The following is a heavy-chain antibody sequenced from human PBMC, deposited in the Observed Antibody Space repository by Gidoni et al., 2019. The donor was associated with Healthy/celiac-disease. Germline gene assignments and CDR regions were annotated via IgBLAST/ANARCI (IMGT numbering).Heavy chain of an antibody. Sequence: EVQLVQSGAEVKKPGESLKISCKGSGYSFTSYWIGWVRQMPGKGLEWMGIIYPGDSDTRYSPSFQGQVTISADKSISTAYLQWSSLKASDTAMYYCARSDILTGYSDYFDYWGQGTLVTVSS. D-gene: IGHD3-9*01. CDR1: GYSFTSYW. V-gene: IGHV5-51*01. CDR2: IYPGDSDT. CDR3: ARSDILTGYSDYFDY. J-gene: IGHJ4*02.